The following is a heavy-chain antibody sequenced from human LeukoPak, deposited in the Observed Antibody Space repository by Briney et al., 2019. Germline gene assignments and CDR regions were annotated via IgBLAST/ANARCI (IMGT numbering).Heavy chain of an antibody. CDR1: GGSISSSSYY. CDR3: ARDRGDAFDI. J-gene: IGHJ3*02. V-gene: IGHV4-39*07. Sequence: SETLSLTCTVSGGSISSSSYYWGWIRQAPGKGLEWIGSIYYSGSTYYNPSLKSRVTISVDTSKNQFSLKLSSVTAADTAVYYCARDRGDAFDIWGQGTMVTVSS. D-gene: IGHD3-10*01. CDR2: IYYSGST.